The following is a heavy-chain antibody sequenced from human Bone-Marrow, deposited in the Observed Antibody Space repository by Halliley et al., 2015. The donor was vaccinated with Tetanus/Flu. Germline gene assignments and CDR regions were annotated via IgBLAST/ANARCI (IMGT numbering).Heavy chain of an antibody. CDR2: IYSGGNT. J-gene: IGHJ4*02. CDR3: ARLDWGKLDY. Sequence: SLRLSCAASGLTVSRNYMSWVRQAPGKGLEWVSLIYSGGNTYYADSVKGRFTTSRDDSKNTLYLQMNSLRAEDTAIYYCARLDWGKLDYWGQGTLVTVS. V-gene: IGHV3-53*01. CDR1: GLTVSRNY. D-gene: IGHD3-9*01.